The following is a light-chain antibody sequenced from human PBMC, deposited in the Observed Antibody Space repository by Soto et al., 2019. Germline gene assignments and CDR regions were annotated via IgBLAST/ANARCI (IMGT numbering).Light chain of an antibody. CDR3: QKRVNGPT. V-gene: IGKV3-11*01. Sequence: DIVLTQSPATLSLSPGERATLSCRASQSVGSYLSWYQQKPGQAPRLLIFDVSKRATGIPARFSGSGSGTDFTLTISSLEPEDFAVYYCQKRVNGPTFGGGTKVEIK. CDR1: QSVGSY. J-gene: IGKJ4*01. CDR2: DVS.